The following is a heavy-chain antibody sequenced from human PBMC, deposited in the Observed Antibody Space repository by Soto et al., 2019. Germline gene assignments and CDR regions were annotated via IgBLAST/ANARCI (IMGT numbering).Heavy chain of an antibody. V-gene: IGHV4-59*12. D-gene: IGHD6-19*01. J-gene: IGHJ4*02. CDR2: IYYSGST. CDR3: ARVAVAGTRVDY. CDR1: GGSISSYY. Sequence: SETLSLTCTVSGGSISSYYWSWIRQPPGKGLKWIGYIYYSGSTNYNPSLKSRVTISVDKSKNQFSLKLSSVTATDTAVYYCARVAVAGTRVDYWGQGTLVIGSS.